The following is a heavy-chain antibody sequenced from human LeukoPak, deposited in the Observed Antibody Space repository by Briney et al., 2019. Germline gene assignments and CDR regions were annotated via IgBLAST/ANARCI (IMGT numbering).Heavy chain of an antibody. CDR3: AKGSQDVRPYYFDY. J-gene: IGHJ4*02. CDR2: VSGSGGST. CDR1: GFTFTSSA. Sequence: PSGGSLRLSCAASGFTFTSSAMSWVRQAPGKGLEWVSAVSGSGGSTYYADSVKGRFTISRDNSKNTLYLQMNSLRAEDTAVYYCAKGSQDVRPYYFDYWGQGTLVTVSS. V-gene: IGHV3-23*01. D-gene: IGHD3-10*01.